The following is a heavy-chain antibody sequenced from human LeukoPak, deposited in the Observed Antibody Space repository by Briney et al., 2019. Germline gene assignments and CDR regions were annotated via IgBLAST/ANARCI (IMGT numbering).Heavy chain of an antibody. V-gene: IGHV3-74*01. CDR2: INSDGSST. CDR3: ARQYTYGHTWPYYYYMDV. Sequence: PGGSLRLSCAASGFTFSSYWMHWVRQAPGKGLVWVSRINSDGSSTSYADSVKGRFTISRDNAKNTLYLQMNSLRAEDTAVYYCARQYTYGHTWPYYYYMDVWGKGTTVTVSS. CDR1: GFTFSSYW. D-gene: IGHD5-18*01. J-gene: IGHJ6*03.